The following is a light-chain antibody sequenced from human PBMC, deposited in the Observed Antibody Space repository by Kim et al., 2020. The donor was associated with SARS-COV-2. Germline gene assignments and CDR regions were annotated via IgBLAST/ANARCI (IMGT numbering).Light chain of an antibody. Sequence: SPGERAPLPCRASQSVSSNYLAWYQQKPGQAPRLLIYGASSRATGIPDRFSGSGSGTDFTLTFSRLEPEDYAVYYCQQYGNSPRTFGQGTKVDIK. J-gene: IGKJ1*01. CDR3: QQYGNSPRT. CDR1: QSVSSNY. CDR2: GAS. V-gene: IGKV3-20*01.